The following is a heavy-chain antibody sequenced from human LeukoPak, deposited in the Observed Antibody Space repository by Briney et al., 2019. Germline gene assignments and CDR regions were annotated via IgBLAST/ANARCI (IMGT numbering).Heavy chain of an antibody. CDR2: FYHSGST. CDR1: GYSISSGYY. V-gene: IGHV4-38-2*02. J-gene: IGHJ4*02. CDR3: ARDTLDY. Sequence: SETLSLTCTVSGYSISSGYYWVWIRQPPGKGLEWIGSFYHSGSTYYNPSLKSRVTISVDTSKIQFSLKLSSVTAADTAVYYCARDTLDYWGQGTLVTVSS.